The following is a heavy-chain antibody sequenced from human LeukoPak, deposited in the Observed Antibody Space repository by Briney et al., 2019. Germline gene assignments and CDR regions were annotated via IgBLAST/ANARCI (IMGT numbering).Heavy chain of an antibody. CDR1: GYTFTSYG. CDR2: ISAYNGNT. J-gene: IGHJ5*02. D-gene: IGHD6-13*01. V-gene: IGHV1-18*01. CDR3: ALTKIAAAGTSWFDP. Sequence: ASVKVSCKASGYTFTSYGISWVGQAPGQGLEWMGWISAYNGNTNYAQKLQGRVTMTTDTSTSTAYMELRSLRSDDTAVYYCALTKIAAAGTSWFDPWGQGTLVTVSP.